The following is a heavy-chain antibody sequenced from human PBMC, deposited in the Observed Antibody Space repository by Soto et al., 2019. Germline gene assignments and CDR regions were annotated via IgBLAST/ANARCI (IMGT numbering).Heavy chain of an antibody. D-gene: IGHD6-13*01. J-gene: IGHJ6*03. CDR3: ARGKGGEQQLVYYYMDV. CDR2: INHSGST. V-gene: IGHV4-34*01. Sequence: QVQLQQWGAGLLKPSETLSLTCAVYGGSFSGYYWSWIRQPPGKGLEWIGEINHSGSTNYNPSLKSRVTISVDTSKNQFSLRLSCVTAADTAVYYCARGKGGEQQLVYYYMDVWGKGTTVTVSS. CDR1: GGSFSGYY.